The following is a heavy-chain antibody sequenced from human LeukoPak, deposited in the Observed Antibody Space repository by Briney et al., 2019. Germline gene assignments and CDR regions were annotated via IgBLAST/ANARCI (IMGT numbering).Heavy chain of an antibody. Sequence: SETLSLICTVSGGSISSYYWSWIRQPPGKGLEWIGYIYYSGSTNYNPSLKSRVTISVDTSKNQFSLKLSSVTAADTAVYYCARGSPFNWFDPWGQGTLVTVSS. J-gene: IGHJ5*02. CDR1: GGSISSYY. CDR2: IYYSGST. CDR3: ARGSPFNWFDP. V-gene: IGHV4-59*01.